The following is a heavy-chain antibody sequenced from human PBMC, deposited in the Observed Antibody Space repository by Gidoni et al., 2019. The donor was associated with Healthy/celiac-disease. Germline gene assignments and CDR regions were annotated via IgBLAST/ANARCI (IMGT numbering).Heavy chain of an antibody. J-gene: IGHJ6*03. V-gene: IGHV4-61*02. D-gene: IGHD5-12*01. CDR2: T. Sequence: TNYNPSLKSRVTISVDTSKNQFSLKLSSVTAADTAVYYCARELRRIRDYYYYMDVWGKGTTVTVSS. CDR3: ARELRRIRDYYYYMDV.